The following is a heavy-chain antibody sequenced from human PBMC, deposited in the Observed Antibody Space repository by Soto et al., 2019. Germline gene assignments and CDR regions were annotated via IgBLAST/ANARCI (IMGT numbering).Heavy chain of an antibody. D-gene: IGHD1-1*01. CDR3: ARDVQLQSFDY. Sequence: GGSLRLSCAASGFTCSSYWMSWVCQAPGKGLEWVSSIKSDGSDTSYADSVKGRFTISRDNAKNTLYLQMNSLRAEDTAVYYCARDVQLQSFDYWGQGTLVTAPQ. J-gene: IGHJ4*02. CDR2: IKSDGSDT. CDR1: GFTCSSYW. V-gene: IGHV3-74*01.